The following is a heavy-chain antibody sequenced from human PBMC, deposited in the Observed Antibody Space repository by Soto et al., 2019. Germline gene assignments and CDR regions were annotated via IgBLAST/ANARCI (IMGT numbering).Heavy chain of an antibody. Sequence: SETLSRTCTISGGPMTNYYCSWFRQPPGKGLEWIGYIYHSGSSYYNPSLKSRVTISVDRSKNHFSLKLSSVTAADTSVYYCASTYYDILTGYYNFDYWGQGTLVTVS. CDR1: GGPMTNYY. D-gene: IGHD3-9*01. J-gene: IGHJ4*02. V-gene: IGHV4-59*04. CDR2: IYHSGSS. CDR3: ASTYYDILTGYYNFDY.